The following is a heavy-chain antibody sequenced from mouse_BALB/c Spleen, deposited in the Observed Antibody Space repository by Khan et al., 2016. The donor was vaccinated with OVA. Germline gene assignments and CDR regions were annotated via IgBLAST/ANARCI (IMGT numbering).Heavy chain of an antibody. CDR1: GYTFINYW. J-gene: IGHJ2*01. D-gene: IGHD1-1*01. Sequence: QVQLKESGAELAKPGASVKMSCKASGYTFINYWILWVKQRPGQGLELIGYINPSTGYTEYNQNFKDKATLTADKSSSTAYMQLSSLTSEDSAVYYCARRGLRWDFDYWGQGTTLTVSS. CDR2: INPSTGYT. CDR3: ARRGLRWDFDY. V-gene: IGHV1-7*01.